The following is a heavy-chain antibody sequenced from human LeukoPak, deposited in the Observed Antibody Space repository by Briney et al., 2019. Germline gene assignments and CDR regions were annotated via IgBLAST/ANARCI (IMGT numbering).Heavy chain of an antibody. CDR3: ARDSSPDYYESSGYYGY. J-gene: IGHJ4*02. CDR2: IGASNGNT. Sequence: ASVKVSCKGSGYTFTGYGISWVRQAPGQGLEWMGWIGASNGNTNYAQNLQGRVTMTTDTSTSTAYMELRSLRSDDTAVYYCARDSSPDYYESSGYYGYWGQGTLVTVSS. D-gene: IGHD3-22*01. V-gene: IGHV1-18*01. CDR1: GYTFTGYG.